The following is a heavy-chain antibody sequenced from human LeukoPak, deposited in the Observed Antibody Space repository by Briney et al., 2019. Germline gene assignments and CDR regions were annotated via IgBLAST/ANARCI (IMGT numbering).Heavy chain of an antibody. Sequence: GGSLRLSCGASGLTFSSYGMNWVRQAPGKGLEWVSYISSDGGARYYADSVKGRFTISRGNAKNSVYLHMNSLRAEETAVYYCARTTKPEFDYWGQGTLVTVSS. J-gene: IGHJ4*02. V-gene: IGHV3-48*01. CDR1: GLTFSSYG. CDR3: ARTTKPEFDY. D-gene: IGHD1-26*01. CDR2: ISSDGGAR.